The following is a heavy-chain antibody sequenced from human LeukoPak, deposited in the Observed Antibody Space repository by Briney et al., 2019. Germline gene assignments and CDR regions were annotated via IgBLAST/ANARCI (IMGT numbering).Heavy chain of an antibody. V-gene: IGHV3-15*01. CDR1: GLTFNKAW. Sequence: PGGSLRLSCAASGLTFNKAWMSWVRQAPGKGLEWVGRIKRTTEGGTTEYAALVNGRFTISRDDSKNTLYLQMNSLKTEDTAVYYCTTVFLYCSSTSCYRGYWGQGTLVTVSS. D-gene: IGHD2-2*01. CDR3: TTVFLYCSSTSCYRGY. CDR2: IKRTTEGGTT. J-gene: IGHJ4*02.